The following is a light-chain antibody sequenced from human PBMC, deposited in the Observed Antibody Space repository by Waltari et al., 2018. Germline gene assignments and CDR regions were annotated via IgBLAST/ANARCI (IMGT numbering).Light chain of an antibody. V-gene: IGLV1-47*01. Sequence: QSILTQPTSASGTPGQRVTISCPGSSPNIGSNSVSWYQEVPGTAPKLLIYRNNQRPSGVPDRFSCSKSGTSASLAISGLRSEDEAHYYCAAWDDSLSGHMVFGGGTKLTVL. J-gene: IGLJ2*01. CDR1: SPNIGSNS. CDR3: AAWDDSLSGHMV. CDR2: RNN.